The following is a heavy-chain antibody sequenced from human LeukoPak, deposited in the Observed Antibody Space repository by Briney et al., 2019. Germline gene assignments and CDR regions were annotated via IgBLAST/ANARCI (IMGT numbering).Heavy chain of an antibody. CDR2: IRSKAYGGTT. V-gene: IGHV3-49*03. CDR3: TIPLKPMVRGVKDKWAFDP. Sequence: GGSLRLSCTASGFTFGDYAMSWFRQAPGKGLEWVGFIRSKAYGGTTEYAASVKGRFTISRDDSKSIAYLQMNSLKTEDTAVYYCTIPLKPMVRGVKDKWAFDPWGQGTLVTVSS. D-gene: IGHD3-10*01. CDR1: GFTFGDYA. J-gene: IGHJ5*02.